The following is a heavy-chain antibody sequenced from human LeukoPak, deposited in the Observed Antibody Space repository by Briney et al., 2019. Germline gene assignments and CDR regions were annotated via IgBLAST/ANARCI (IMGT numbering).Heavy chain of an antibody. V-gene: IGHV4-59*01. D-gene: IGHD3-22*01. Sequence: SETLPLTCTVSGGSISSYYWSWIRQPPGKGLEWIGYIYYSGGTNYNPSLKSRVTISVDTSKNQFSLKLSSVTAADTAVYYCARYHYYDSWDYWGQGTLVTVSS. CDR1: GGSISSYY. CDR3: ARYHYYDSWDY. J-gene: IGHJ4*02. CDR2: IYYSGGT.